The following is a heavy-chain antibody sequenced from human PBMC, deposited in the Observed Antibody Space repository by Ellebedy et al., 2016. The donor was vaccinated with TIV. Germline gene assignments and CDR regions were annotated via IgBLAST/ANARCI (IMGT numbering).Heavy chain of an antibody. Sequence: AASVKVSCKASGYTFTSYNINWVRQATGQRLEWMGWMNPNSGNAGYAQKFLGRVTMTRNTPITTAYMELRSLRSEDTAVYYCARGYYPLDYWGQGTLVTVSS. D-gene: IGHD3-10*01. V-gene: IGHV1-8*01. J-gene: IGHJ4*02. CDR2: MNPNSGNA. CDR1: GYTFTSYN. CDR3: ARGYYPLDY.